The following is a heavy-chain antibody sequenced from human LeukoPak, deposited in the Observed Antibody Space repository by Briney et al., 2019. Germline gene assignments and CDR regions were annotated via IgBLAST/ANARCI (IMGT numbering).Heavy chain of an antibody. J-gene: IGHJ4*02. Sequence: PGGSLRLSCAASGFTFSSYGMHWVRQAPGKGLEWVAVIWYDGSNKYYADSVKGRFTISRDNSKNTLYLQMNSLRAEDTAVYYCARVPSTHNLLRNLYYFDYWGQGTLVTVSS. CDR2: IWYDGSNK. CDR1: GFTFSSYG. D-gene: IGHD2/OR15-2a*01. V-gene: IGHV3-33*01. CDR3: ARVPSTHNLLRNLYYFDY.